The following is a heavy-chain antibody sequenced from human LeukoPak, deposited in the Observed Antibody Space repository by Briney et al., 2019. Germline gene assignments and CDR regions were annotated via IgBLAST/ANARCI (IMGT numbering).Heavy chain of an antibody. CDR2: IYYSGST. CDR3: ARGSDYYDSSGYYRFDP. V-gene: IGHV4-59*01. CDR1: GGSISSYY. D-gene: IGHD3-22*01. Sequence: PSETLSLTCTVSGGSISSYYWSWIRQPPGKGLEWIGYIYYSGSTNYNPSLKSRVTISVDTSKNQFSLKLSSVAAADTAAYYCARGSDYYDSSGYYRFDPWGQGTLVTVSS. J-gene: IGHJ5*02.